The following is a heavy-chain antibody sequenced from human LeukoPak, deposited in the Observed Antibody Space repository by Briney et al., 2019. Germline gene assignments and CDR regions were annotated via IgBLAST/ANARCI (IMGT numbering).Heavy chain of an antibody. D-gene: IGHD6-19*01. CDR3: ARGVAGTLDY. CDR2: LNSDGSSI. V-gene: IGHV3-74*01. CDR1: GFTFSSSW. J-gene: IGHJ4*02. Sequence: GGSLRLSCAASGFTFSSSWMHWVRHVPGKGLVWVSRLNSDGSSINYADSLKGRFTISRDNDENTLYLQMNSLRVEDTAVYYCARGVAGTLDYWGQGTLVTVSS.